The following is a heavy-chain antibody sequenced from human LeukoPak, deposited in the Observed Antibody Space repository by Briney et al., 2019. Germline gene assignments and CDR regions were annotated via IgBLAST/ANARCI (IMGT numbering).Heavy chain of an antibody. CDR3: ATTKGAYDILTGYSLDY. J-gene: IGHJ4*02. CDR2: ISYDGSSK. V-gene: IGHV3-30*03. CDR1: GFTFTTYG. Sequence: GGSLRLSCAASGFTFTTYGMHWVRQAPGKGLEWVAVISYDGSSKYYADSVKGRFTISRDNSKNTLYLQMNSLRAEDTAVYYCATTKGAYDILTGYSLDYWGQGTLVTVSS. D-gene: IGHD3-9*01.